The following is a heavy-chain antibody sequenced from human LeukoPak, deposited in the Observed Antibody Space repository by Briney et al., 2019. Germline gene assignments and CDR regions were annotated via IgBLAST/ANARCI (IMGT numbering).Heavy chain of an antibody. D-gene: IGHD6-19*01. J-gene: IGHJ4*02. CDR1: GYTFTSYG. Sequence: ASVKVSCKASGYTFTSYGISWVRQAPGQGLEWMGWISAYNGNTNYAQKLQGRVTMTTDTSTSTAYMELRGLRSDDTAVYYRARESSSGWYPLYWGQGTLVTVSS. V-gene: IGHV1-18*04. CDR3: ARESSSGWYPLY. CDR2: ISAYNGNT.